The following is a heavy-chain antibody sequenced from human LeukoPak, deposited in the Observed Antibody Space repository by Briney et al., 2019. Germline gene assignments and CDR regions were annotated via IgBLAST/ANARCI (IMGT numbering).Heavy chain of an antibody. V-gene: IGHV3-66*01. Sequence: GGSLRLSCAASGFTVSSNYMSWVRQAPGKGLEWVSVIYSGGRTYYADSVKGRFTISRDNSKNTLYLQMNSLRAEDTAVYYCARDWTFGELLNWGQGTLVTVSS. CDR2: IYSGGRT. J-gene: IGHJ4*02. D-gene: IGHD3-10*01. CDR3: ARDWTFGELLN. CDR1: GFTVSSNY.